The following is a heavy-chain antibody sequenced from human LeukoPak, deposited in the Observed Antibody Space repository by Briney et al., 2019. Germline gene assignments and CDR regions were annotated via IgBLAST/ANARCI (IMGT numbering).Heavy chain of an antibody. D-gene: IGHD6-19*01. V-gene: IGHV1-69*04. J-gene: IGHJ4*02. CDR2: IIPILGIA. CDR1: GGTFSSYA. Sequence: GSSVKVSCKASGGTFSSYAISWVRQAPGQGLEWMGRIIPILGIANYAQKFQGRVTITADKSTSTAYMELSSLRSEDTGVYYCARDASRSGWYLAVDFDYWGQGTLVTVSS. CDR3: ARDASRSGWYLAVDFDY.